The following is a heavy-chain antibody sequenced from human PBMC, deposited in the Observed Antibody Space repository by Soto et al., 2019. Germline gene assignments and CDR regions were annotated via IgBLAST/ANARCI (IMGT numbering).Heavy chain of an antibody. Sequence: SQTLSLTCAISGDSVSSNSAAWNWIRQSPSRGLEWLGRTYYRSKWYNDYAVSVKSRITINPDTSQNQFSLQLNSVTPEDTAVYYCARGTYDSTGYYTYNCFDPWGEVTLVTVS. CDR3: ARGTYDSTGYYTYNCFDP. D-gene: IGHD3-22*01. J-gene: IGHJ5*02. CDR2: TYYRSKWYN. V-gene: IGHV6-1*01. CDR1: GDSVSSNSAA.